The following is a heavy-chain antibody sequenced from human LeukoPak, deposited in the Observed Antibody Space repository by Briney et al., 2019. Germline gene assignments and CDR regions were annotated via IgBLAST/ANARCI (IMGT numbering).Heavy chain of an antibody. J-gene: IGHJ5*02. V-gene: IGHV4-61*05. D-gene: IGHD6-19*01. CDR1: GGSISSSSYY. CDR2: IYYSGST. CDR3: ARHQRSSGWYFGPFDP. Sequence: SETLSLTCTVSGGSISSSSYYWSWIRQPPGKGLEWIGYIYYSGSTNYNPSLKSRVTISVDTSKNQFSLKLSSVTAADTAVYYCARHQRSSGWYFGPFDPWGQGTLVTVSS.